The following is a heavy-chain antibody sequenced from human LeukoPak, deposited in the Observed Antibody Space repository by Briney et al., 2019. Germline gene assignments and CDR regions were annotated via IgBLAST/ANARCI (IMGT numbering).Heavy chain of an antibody. CDR3: AKEQREATVIPLGW. J-gene: IGHJ4*02. CDR1: GFTFSSYA. V-gene: IGHV3-23*01. D-gene: IGHD4-17*01. CDR2: ISGSGGST. Sequence: GGSLRLSCAASGFTFSSYAMSWVRQAPGKGLEWVTAISGSGGSTYYADSVKGRFTISRDNSKNTLYLQMNSLRAEDTAVYYCAKEQREATVIPLGWWGQGTLVTVSS.